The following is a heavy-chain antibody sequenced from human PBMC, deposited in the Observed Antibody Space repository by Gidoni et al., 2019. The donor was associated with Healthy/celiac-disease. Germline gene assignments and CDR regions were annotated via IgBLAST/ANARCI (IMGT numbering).Heavy chain of an antibody. J-gene: IGHJ4*02. D-gene: IGHD3-22*01. CDR2: ISGSGGST. CDR3: AKTPNDSSGYRDY. V-gene: IGHV3-23*01. CDR1: GFTFSSYA. Sequence: EVQLLESGGGLVQPGGSLRLSWAAYGFTFSSYALSWVRQAPGKGLEWVSAISGSGGSTYYADSVKGRFTISRDNSKNTLYLQMNSLRAEDTAVYYCAKTPNDSSGYRDYWGQGTLVTVSS.